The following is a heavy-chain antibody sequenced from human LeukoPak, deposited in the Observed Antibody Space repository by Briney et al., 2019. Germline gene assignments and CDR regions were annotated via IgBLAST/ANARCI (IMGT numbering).Heavy chain of an antibody. CDR1: GYTFTGYY. Sequence: ASVKVSCKASGYTFTGYYMHWVRQAPGQGLEWMGWINPNSGGTDYAQKFQGRVTTTRDTSISTAYMELSRLRSDDTAVYYCARDGGYDSGYYYYYYGMDVWGQGTTVTVSS. CDR2: INPNSGGT. V-gene: IGHV1-2*02. D-gene: IGHD5-12*01. J-gene: IGHJ6*02. CDR3: ARDGGYDSGYYYYYYGMDV.